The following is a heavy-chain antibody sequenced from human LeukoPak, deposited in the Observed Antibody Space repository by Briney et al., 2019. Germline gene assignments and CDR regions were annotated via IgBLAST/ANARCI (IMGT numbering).Heavy chain of an antibody. CDR3: ARGGGSYYY. D-gene: IGHD1-26*01. CDR2: INHSGST. V-gene: IGHV4-34*01. J-gene: IGHJ4*02. CDR1: GGSLSGYY. Sequence: PSETLSLTCAVYGGSLSGYYWSWIRQPPGKGLEWIGEINHSGSTNYNPSLKSRVTISLDTSKNQFSLKLSSLTAADTAVYYCARGGGSYYYWGQGTLVTVSS.